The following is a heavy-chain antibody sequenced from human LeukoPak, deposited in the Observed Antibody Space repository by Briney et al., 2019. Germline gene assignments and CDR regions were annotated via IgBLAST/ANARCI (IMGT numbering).Heavy chain of an antibody. V-gene: IGHV1-24*01. CDR3: ATDSLWFGGSYYVRSLDP. CDR2: FDPEDGET. CDR1: GYTLTELS. D-gene: IGHD3-10*01. Sequence: ASVKVSCKVSGYTLTELSMHWVRQAPGKGLEWMGGFDPEDGETIYAQKFQGRVTMTEDTSTDTAYMELSSLRSEDTAVYYCATDSLWFGGSYYVRSLDPWGQGTLVTVSS. J-gene: IGHJ5*02.